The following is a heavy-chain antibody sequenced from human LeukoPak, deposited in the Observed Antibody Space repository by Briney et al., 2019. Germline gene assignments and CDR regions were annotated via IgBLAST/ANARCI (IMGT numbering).Heavy chain of an antibody. CDR3: ATQIRPGMIVVVVFDY. CDR1: GYTLTELS. J-gene: IGHJ4*02. CDR2: FDPEDGET. V-gene: IGHV1-24*01. D-gene: IGHD3-22*01. Sequence: ASVKVSCKVSGYTLTELSMHWVRQAPGKGLEWMGGFDPEDGETIYAQKFQGRVTMTEDTSTDTAYMELSSLRSEDTAVYYCATQIRPGMIVVVVFDYWGQGTLVTVSS.